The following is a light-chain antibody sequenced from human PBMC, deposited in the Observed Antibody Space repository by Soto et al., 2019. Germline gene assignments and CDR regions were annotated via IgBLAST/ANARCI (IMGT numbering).Light chain of an antibody. Sequence: SALTQPASVSGSPGQSITISCTGTSSDVGDYKYVSWYQQHPDKAPKLLIYVNSNRPSGVSDRFSGSKSGNTASLTISGLQAEDGADYYCSSYTSSDTPYVFGTGTKVTVL. CDR2: VNS. V-gene: IGLV2-14*01. CDR1: SSDVGDYKY. CDR3: SSYTSSDTPYV. J-gene: IGLJ1*01.